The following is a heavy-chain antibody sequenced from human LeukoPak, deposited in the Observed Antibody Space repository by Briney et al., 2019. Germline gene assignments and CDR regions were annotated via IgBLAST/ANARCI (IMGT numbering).Heavy chain of an antibody. CDR2: INHSGST. Sequence: SEILSLTCAVYGGSFSGYCWSWIRQPPGKGLEWIGEINHSGSTNYNPSLKSRVTISVDTSKNQFSLKLSSVTAADTAVYYCARSLLWFGSHFDYWGQGTLVTVSS. J-gene: IGHJ4*02. CDR1: GGSFSGYC. CDR3: ARSLLWFGSHFDY. D-gene: IGHD3-10*01. V-gene: IGHV4-34*01.